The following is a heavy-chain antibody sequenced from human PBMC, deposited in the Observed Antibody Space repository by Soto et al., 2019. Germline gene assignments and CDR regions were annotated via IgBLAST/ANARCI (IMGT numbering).Heavy chain of an antibody. V-gene: IGHV1-8*01. CDR3: ARERKFDFWRKGLDV. Sequence: ASVKVSCKASGYTFTSYDMTWVRKATGQGLEWLGWMDPNSGSTGYAQNFRGRVTMTRNISINTAHMELSSLRSEDTAVYYCARERKFDFWRKGLDVWGQGTTVTVSS. D-gene: IGHD3-3*01. J-gene: IGHJ6*02. CDR2: MDPNSGST. CDR1: GYTFTSYD.